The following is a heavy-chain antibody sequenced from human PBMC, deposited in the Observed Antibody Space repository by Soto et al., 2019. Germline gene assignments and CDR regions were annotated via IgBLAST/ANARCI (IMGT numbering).Heavy chain of an antibody. V-gene: IGHV5-51*01. CDR2: IYPGDSDT. J-gene: IGHJ5*02. CDR1: GYSFTSYW. Sequence: EVQLVQSGAEVKKPGESLKISCKGSGYSFTSYWIGWVRQMPGKGLEWMGIIYPGDSDTRYSPSFQGQVTISADKSIRTAYLQWSSLKASDTTMYYCARHSRGPERATVTQNWCDPWGQGTLVTVSS. D-gene: IGHD4-17*01. CDR3: ARHSRGPERATVTQNWCDP.